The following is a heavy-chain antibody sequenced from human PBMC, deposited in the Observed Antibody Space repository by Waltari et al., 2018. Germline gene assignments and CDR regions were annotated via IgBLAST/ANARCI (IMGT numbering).Heavy chain of an antibody. D-gene: IGHD3-3*01. Sequence: EVQLVESGGGLIQPGGSLRLSCAASGFTVSSTYMSWVRQAPGKGLEWVSVIYSGGSTYYADSVKGRFTISRDNSKNTLYLQMNSLRAEDTAVYYCARLGSRTIFGVFDYWGQGTLVTVSS. V-gene: IGHV3-53*01. J-gene: IGHJ4*02. CDR3: ARLGSRTIFGVFDY. CDR1: GFTVSSTY. CDR2: IYSGGST.